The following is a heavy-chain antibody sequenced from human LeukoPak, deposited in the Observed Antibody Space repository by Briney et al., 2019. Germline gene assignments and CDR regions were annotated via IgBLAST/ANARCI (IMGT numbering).Heavy chain of an antibody. J-gene: IGHJ4*02. CDR1: GFTFSSYG. CDR3: ARGGYYDYVWGSYPY. CDR2: ISGSGGST. Sequence: PGGSLRLSCAASGFTFSSYGMSWVRQAPGKGLEWVSAISGSGGSTYYADSVKGRFTISRDNSKNTLYLQMNSLRAEDTAVYYCARGGYYDYVWGSYPYWGQGTLVTVSS. D-gene: IGHD3-16*02. V-gene: IGHV3-23*01.